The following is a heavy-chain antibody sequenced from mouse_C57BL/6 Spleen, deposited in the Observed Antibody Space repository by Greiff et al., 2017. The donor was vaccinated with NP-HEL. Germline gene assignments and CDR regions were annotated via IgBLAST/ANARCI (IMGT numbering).Heavy chain of an antibody. CDR1: GFNIKDYY. V-gene: IGHV14-2*01. J-gene: IGHJ4*01. D-gene: IGHD2-1*01. CDR3: AYYGPYYDAMDY. CDR2: IDPEDGET. Sequence: VQLQQSGAELVKPGASVKLSCTASGFNIKDYYMPWVKQRTEQGLEWIGRIDPEDGETKYAPKFQGKATITADTSSNTAYLQLSSLTSEDTAVYYCAYYGPYYDAMDYWGQGTSVTVSS.